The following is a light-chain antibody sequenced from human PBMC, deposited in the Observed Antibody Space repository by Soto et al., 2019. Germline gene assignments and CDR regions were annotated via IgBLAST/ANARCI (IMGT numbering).Light chain of an antibody. CDR1: QSVSNSY. V-gene: IGKV3-20*01. J-gene: IGKJ2*01. Sequence: EIVLTQSPGTLSLSPGERATLSCRASQSVSNSYLAWHQQKPGQAPRLLIYGASSRATGIPERFSGSGSGTDFTLNISRLGPEGFAVYYCQQYGRAYIFGQGTKLEIK. CDR3: QQYGRAYI. CDR2: GAS.